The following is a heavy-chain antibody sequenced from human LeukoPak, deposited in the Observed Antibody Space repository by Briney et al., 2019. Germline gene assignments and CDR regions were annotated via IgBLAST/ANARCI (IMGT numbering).Heavy chain of an antibody. CDR2: IYYSGST. CDR3: AREKVGDWFDP. Sequence: SETLSLTCTVSGGSISSYYWSWIRQPPGKGLEWIGYIYYSGSTNYNPSLKSRVTISVDTSKNQFSLKLSSVTAADTAVYYCAREKVGDWFDPWGQGTLVTVSS. D-gene: IGHD2/OR15-2a*01. CDR1: GGSISSYY. V-gene: IGHV4-59*01. J-gene: IGHJ5*02.